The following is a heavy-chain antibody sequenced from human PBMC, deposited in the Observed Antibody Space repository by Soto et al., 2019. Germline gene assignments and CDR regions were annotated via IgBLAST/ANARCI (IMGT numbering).Heavy chain of an antibody. CDR3: ARDSPYYYDSSGYYRVIDY. CDR2: IYYSGST. V-gene: IGHV4-59*01. Sequence: SETLSLTCTVSGGSISSYYWSWIRQPPGKGLEWIGYIYYSGSTNYNPSLKSRVTISVDTSKNQFSLKLSSVTAADTAVYYCARDSPYYYDSSGYYRVIDYRGQGTLVTVSS. D-gene: IGHD3-22*01. CDR1: GGSISSYY. J-gene: IGHJ4*02.